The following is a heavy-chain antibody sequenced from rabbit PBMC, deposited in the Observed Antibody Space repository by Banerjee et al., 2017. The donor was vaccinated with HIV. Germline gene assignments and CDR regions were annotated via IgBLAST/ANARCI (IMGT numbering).Heavy chain of an antibody. J-gene: IGHJ4*01. CDR1: GLDFSSSYW. D-gene: IGHD6-1*01. CDR2: IYSGDGST. Sequence: EESGGDLVQPEGSLTLTCTASGLDFSSSYWICWVRQAPGKGLEWIACIYSGDGSTYYASWAKGRFTISKTSSTTVTLQMTSLTAADTATYFCARGAGYDGYGYGWFFNLWGPGTLVTVS. CDR3: ARGAGYDGYGYGWFFNL. V-gene: IGHV1S45*01.